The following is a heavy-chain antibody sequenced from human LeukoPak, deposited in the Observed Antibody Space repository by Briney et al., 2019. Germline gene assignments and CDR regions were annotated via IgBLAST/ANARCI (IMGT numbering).Heavy chain of an antibody. D-gene: IGHD2-2*01. J-gene: IGHJ4*02. CDR3: MRERDRSCSSTSCFDY. Sequence: PGGSLRLSCAASGFTFSSYAMSWVRQAPGKGLEWVSAISGSGGSTYYADSVKGRFTISRDNSKNTLYLQMNSLRAEDTAVYYCMRERDRSCSSTSCFDYWGQGTLVTVSS. CDR2: ISGSGGST. V-gene: IGHV3-23*01. CDR1: GFTFSSYA.